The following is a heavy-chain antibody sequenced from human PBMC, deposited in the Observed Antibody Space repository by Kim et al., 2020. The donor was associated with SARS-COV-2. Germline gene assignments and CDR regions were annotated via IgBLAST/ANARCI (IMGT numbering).Heavy chain of an antibody. D-gene: IGHD2-15*01. CDR1: GGTFSSYA. V-gene: IGHV1-69*13. Sequence: SVKVSCKASGGTFSSYAISWVRQAPGQGLEWMGGIIPIFDTANYAQKFQGRVTNTADESTSTAYMELSSLRSEDTAVYYCARDRGYCSCGSCYDYYYGMDVWGQGTTVTVSS. CDR3: ARDRGYCSCGSCYDYYYGMDV. CDR2: IIPIFDTA. J-gene: IGHJ6*02.